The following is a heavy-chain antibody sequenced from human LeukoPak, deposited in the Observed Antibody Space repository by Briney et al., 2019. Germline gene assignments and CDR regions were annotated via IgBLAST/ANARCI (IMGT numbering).Heavy chain of an antibody. Sequence: PGGSLRLSCAASGFTFSDSYMSWIRQAPGKGLEWLSYISSSGTTIYYADSVKGRFTISRDNAKKSLYLQMNSLRAEDTAVYYCARDFPPIFIEWGQGTLVTVSS. CDR2: ISSSGTTI. CDR1: GFTFSDSY. J-gene: IGHJ4*02. V-gene: IGHV3-11*04. CDR3: ARDFPPIFIE. D-gene: IGHD3-3*02.